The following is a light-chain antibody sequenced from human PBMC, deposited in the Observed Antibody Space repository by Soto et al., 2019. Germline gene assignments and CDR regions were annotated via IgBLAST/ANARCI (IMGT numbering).Light chain of an antibody. V-gene: IGKV3-11*01. CDR1: QSVTTN. Sequence: EIVLTQSPATLSLSPGERATLSCRASQSVTTNFAWYQQKPGQAPRLLIYRATNRATGIPARFSGSGSGTDFTLTISSLEPEDFAVYYCQHRSNWPRGLAFGGGTKVEIK. CDR2: RAT. J-gene: IGKJ4*01. CDR3: QHRSNWPRGLA.